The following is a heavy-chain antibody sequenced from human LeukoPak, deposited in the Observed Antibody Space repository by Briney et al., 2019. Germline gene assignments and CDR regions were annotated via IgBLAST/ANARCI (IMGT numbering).Heavy chain of an antibody. CDR1: GGSTNSDAYF. V-gene: IGHV4-39*07. CDR3: ARVAAAAGTEDYYYGMDV. CDR2: IFKSETT. J-gene: IGHJ6*02. Sequence: SETLSLTCTFSGGSTNSDAYFWGWIRQPPGKGLEWIAKIFKSETTYYNPSLRSRVTLSLDTSKNQLSLKLSSVTAADTAVYYCARVAAAAGTEDYYYGMDVWGQGTTVTVSS. D-gene: IGHD6-13*01.